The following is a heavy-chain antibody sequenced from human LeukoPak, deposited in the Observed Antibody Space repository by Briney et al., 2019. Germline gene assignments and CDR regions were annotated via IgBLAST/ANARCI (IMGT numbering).Heavy chain of an antibody. J-gene: IGHJ6*02. Sequence: SETLSLTCAVSGGSIGSYYWSWLRQPPGRGLEWIGYIYYSGTTNYNPSLKSRVTISVDTSKNQFSLKLASVTAADTAIYYCAREDPQTTVPEGLDVWGQGTTVTVSS. CDR3: AREDPQTTVPEGLDV. CDR2: IYYSGTT. V-gene: IGHV4-59*01. D-gene: IGHD4-17*01. CDR1: GGSIGSYY.